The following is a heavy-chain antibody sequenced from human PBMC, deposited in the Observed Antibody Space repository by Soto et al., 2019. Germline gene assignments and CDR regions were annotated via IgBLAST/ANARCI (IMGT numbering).Heavy chain of an antibody. V-gene: IGHV3-23*01. CDR3: ARRGSGSYYDY. D-gene: IGHD1-26*01. CDR2: ISGSGGST. CDR1: GFTFSSYA. Sequence: EVPLLESGGGLVQPGGSLRLSCAASGFTFSSYAMRWVRQAPGKGLEWVSAISGSGGSTYYADSVKGRFTISRDNSKITLYLQMNSLRAEDTAVYYCARRGSGSYYDYWGQGTLVTVSS. J-gene: IGHJ4*02.